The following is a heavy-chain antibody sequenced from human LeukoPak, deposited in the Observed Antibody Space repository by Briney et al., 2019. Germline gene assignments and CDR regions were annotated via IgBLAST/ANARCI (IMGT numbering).Heavy chain of an antibody. J-gene: IGHJ4*02. D-gene: IGHD3-22*01. V-gene: IGHV3-21*01. CDR2: ISSSSSYI. Sequence: PGGSLRLSCAASGFTFSSYSMNWVRQAPGKGLEWVSSISSSSSYIYYADSVKGRFTISRDNAKNSLYLQMNSLRAEDTAVYYCASPGGYDSSGYYFMWGQGTLVTVSS. CDR3: ASPGGYDSSGYYFM. CDR1: GFTFSSYS.